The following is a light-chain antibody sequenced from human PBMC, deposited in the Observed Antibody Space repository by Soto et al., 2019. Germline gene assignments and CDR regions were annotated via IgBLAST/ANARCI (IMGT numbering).Light chain of an antibody. J-gene: IGKJ2*01. CDR3: QQYNDWPPMYT. CDR1: QSVSSN. Sequence: EIVMTQSPATLSVSPGERATLSCRASQSVSSNFAWYQQKPGQATRLLIYGASTRATGIPARFSGSGSGTEFTLTISSLQSEDFAVYYCQQYNDWPPMYTFGQGNKLQIK. CDR2: GAS. V-gene: IGKV3D-15*01.